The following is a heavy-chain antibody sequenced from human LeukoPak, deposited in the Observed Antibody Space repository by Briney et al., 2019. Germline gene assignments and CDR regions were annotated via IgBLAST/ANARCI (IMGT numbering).Heavy chain of an antibody. CDR2: INHSGST. Sequence: PSETLSLTCAVYGGSFSGYYWSWIRQPPGKGLEWIGEINHSGSTNYNPSLKSRVTISVDTSKNQFSLKLSSVTAADTAVYYCAAARGAASTPFDYWGQGTLVTVSS. J-gene: IGHJ4*02. CDR1: GGSFSGYY. V-gene: IGHV4-34*01. D-gene: IGHD6-13*01. CDR3: AAARGAASTPFDY.